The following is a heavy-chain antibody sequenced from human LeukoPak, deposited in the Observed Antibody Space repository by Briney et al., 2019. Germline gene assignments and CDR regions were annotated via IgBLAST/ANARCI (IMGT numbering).Heavy chain of an antibody. CDR2: ISGSGGST. CDR1: GLTFSSYA. D-gene: IGHD3-9*01. J-gene: IGHJ4*02. V-gene: IGHV3-23*01. Sequence: PGGSLRLSCAASGLTFSSYAMSWVRQAPGKGLEWVSAISGSGGSTYYADSVKGRLTISRDNSKNTLYLQMNSLRAEDTAVYYCAKDQDPLRYFDWLLFGVDYWGQGTLVTVSS. CDR3: AKDQDPLRYFDWLLFGVDY.